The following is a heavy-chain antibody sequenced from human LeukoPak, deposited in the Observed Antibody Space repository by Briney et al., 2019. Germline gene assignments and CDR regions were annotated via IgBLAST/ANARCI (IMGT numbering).Heavy chain of an antibody. CDR2: INPNSGGT. J-gene: IGHJ4*02. CDR1: GYTFTGYY. Sequence: ASVKVSCKASGYTFTGYYMHWVRQAPGQGLEWMGWINPNSGGTNYAQKFQGRVTMTRDTSISTAYMELSRLRSDDTAVYYCARERVAMIGVCFYWGQGTLVTVSS. CDR3: ARERVAMIGVCFY. V-gene: IGHV1-2*02. D-gene: IGHD5-12*01.